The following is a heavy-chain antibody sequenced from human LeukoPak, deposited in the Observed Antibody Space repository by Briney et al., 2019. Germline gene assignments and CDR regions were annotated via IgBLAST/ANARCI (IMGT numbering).Heavy chain of an antibody. V-gene: IGHV3-30*02. Sequence: GGSLRLSCGASGFTLSSYGMHWVRQAPGKGLEWVAFIRHDESNSYYAHFVKGRFTISRDNSKNTVYLQMNSLRAEDTAVYFCAKSLNSVSYSWGQGTLVTVSS. J-gene: IGHJ4*02. CDR3: AKSLNSVSYS. CDR2: IRHDESNS. D-gene: IGHD1-26*01. CDR1: GFTLSSYG.